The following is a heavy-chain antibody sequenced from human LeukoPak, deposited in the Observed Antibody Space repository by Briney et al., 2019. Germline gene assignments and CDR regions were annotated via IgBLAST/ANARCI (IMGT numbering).Heavy chain of an antibody. V-gene: IGHV1-69*05. CDR2: IIPIFGTA. Sequence: SVEVSCKASGGTFSSYAISWVRQAPGQGLEWMGGIIPIFGTANYAQKFQGRVTITTDESTSTAYMELSSLRSEDTAVYYCAREGDDTAMVASSNWFDPWGQGTLVTVSS. J-gene: IGHJ5*02. CDR3: AREGDDTAMVASSNWFDP. D-gene: IGHD5-18*01. CDR1: GGTFSSYA.